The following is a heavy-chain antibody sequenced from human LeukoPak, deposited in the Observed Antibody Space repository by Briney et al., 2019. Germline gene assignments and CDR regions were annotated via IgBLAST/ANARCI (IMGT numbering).Heavy chain of an antibody. CDR3: ARDSHVYCSGGSCYGEYYFDY. Sequence: ASVKVSCKVSGYTLTDLSMHWVRQAPGKGLEWMGGFNPEDGKTIFAQNFQARVTMTEDTFTDTAYMELSSLSSEDTAVYCCARDSHVYCSGGSCYGEYYFDYWGQGTLVTVFS. J-gene: IGHJ4*02. CDR1: GYTLTDLS. D-gene: IGHD2-15*01. CDR2: FNPEDGKT. V-gene: IGHV1-24*01.